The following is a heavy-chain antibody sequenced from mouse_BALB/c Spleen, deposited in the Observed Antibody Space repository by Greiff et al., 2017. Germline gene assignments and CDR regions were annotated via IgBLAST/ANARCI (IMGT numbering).Heavy chain of an antibody. Sequence: EVKLVESGGGLVKPGGPLKLSCAASGFTFSDYYMYWVRQTPEKRLEWVATISDGGSYTYYPDSVKGRFTISRDNAKNNLYLQMSSLKSEDTAMYYCARDGDYWGQGTTLTVSS. CDR3: ARDGDY. J-gene: IGHJ2*01. CDR1: GFTFSDYY. V-gene: IGHV5-4*02. CDR2: ISDGGSYT.